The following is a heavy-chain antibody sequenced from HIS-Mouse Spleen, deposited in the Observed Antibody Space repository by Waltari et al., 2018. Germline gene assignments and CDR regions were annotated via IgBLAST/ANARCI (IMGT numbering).Heavy chain of an antibody. Sequence: QVQLQQWGAGLLKPSETLSLTCAVYGWSFSGYYWSWIRQPPGKGLEWIGEINHRGSTNYNPSLKSRVTISVDTSKNQFSLKLSSVTAADTAVYYCARDYSNYLYYFDYWGQGTLVTVSS. V-gene: IGHV4-34*01. CDR2: INHRGST. CDR1: GWSFSGYY. J-gene: IGHJ4*02. D-gene: IGHD4-4*01. CDR3: ARDYSNYLYYFDY.